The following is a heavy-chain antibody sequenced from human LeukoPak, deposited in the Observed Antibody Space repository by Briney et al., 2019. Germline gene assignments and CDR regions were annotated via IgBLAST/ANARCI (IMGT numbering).Heavy chain of an antibody. D-gene: IGHD3-16*01. CDR3: ARIDGPTVFTYYMDL. Sequence: GGSLRLSCATSGFSFNRRGMNWVRQPPGKGLEWVTYISPRSETIFYAESVQGRFAVSRDDAKGSLYLQMHTLRVEDTAVYYCARIDGPTVFTYYMDLWGKGTTVTVAS. J-gene: IGHJ6*03. CDR1: GFSFNRRG. CDR2: ISPRSETI. V-gene: IGHV3-48*04.